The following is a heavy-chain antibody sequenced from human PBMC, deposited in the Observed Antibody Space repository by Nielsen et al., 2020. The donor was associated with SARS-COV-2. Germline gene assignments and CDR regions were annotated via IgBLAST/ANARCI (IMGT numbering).Heavy chain of an antibody. J-gene: IGHJ3*02. CDR2: IDWDDDK. V-gene: IGHV2-70*11. CDR3: ARIGGAYCGGDSPDHAFDI. Sequence: SGPTLVKPTQTLTLTCTFSGFSLSTSGMCVSWIRQPPGKALEWLARIDWDDDKYYSTSLKTRLTISKDTSKNQVVLTMTNMDPVDTATYYCARIGGAYCGGDSPDHAFDIWGQGTMVTVSS. CDR1: GFSLSTSGMC. D-gene: IGHD2-21*02.